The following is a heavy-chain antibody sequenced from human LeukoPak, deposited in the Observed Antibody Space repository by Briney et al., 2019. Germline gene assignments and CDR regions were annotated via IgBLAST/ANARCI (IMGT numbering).Heavy chain of an antibody. V-gene: IGHV4-34*01. CDR3: AREGDIVVVVAATGPGRGWFDP. Sequence: SETLSLTCAVYGGSFSGYYWSWIRQPPGKGLEWIGEINHSGSTNYNPSLKSRVTISVDTSKNQFSLKLSSVTAADTAVYYCAREGDIVVVVAATGPGRGWFDPWGQGTLVAVSS. J-gene: IGHJ5*02. CDR1: GGSFSGYY. CDR2: INHSGST. D-gene: IGHD2-15*01.